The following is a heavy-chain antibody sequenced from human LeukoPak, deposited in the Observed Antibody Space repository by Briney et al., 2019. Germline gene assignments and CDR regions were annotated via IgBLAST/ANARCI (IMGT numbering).Heavy chain of an antibody. Sequence: GGSLRLSCAPSGFTFSGYWMSWVRQAPGKGLEWVANIKSDGSEKYYVDSVEGRFTISRDNAKNSLYLQMNSLRPEDTAVYYCARISRYGLDYWGQGTLVTVSS. V-gene: IGHV3-7*04. J-gene: IGHJ4*02. CDR1: GFTFSGYW. CDR3: ARISRYGLDY. D-gene: IGHD3-16*01. CDR2: IKSDGSEK.